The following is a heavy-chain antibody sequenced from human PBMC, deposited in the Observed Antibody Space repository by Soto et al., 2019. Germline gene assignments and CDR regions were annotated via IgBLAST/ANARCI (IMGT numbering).Heavy chain of an antibody. J-gene: IGHJ4*02. CDR3: ARVGITMIVVVYFDY. D-gene: IGHD3-22*01. V-gene: IGHV3-30-3*01. Sequence: SLRLSCAASGFTFSSYAMHWVRQAPGKGLEWVAVISYDGSNKYYADSVKGRFTISRDNSKNTLYLQMNSLRAEDTAVYYCARVGITMIVVVYFDYWGQGTLVTVSS. CDR2: ISYDGSNK. CDR1: GFTFSSYA.